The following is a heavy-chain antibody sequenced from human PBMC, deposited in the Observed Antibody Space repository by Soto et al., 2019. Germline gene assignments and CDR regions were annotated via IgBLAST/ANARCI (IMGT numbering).Heavy chain of an antibody. J-gene: IGHJ3*02. CDR3: ASFYYFDTSGYYYDT. Sequence: SETLSLTCTVSGGSISSSNYYWDWIRQPPGKGLERIGSIYYSGNTYYSPSLKSRVTLSVDTSKNQFSLKLTSVTAADAAIYYCASFYYFDTSGYYYDTWGQGTMVTVSS. CDR1: GGSISSSNYY. V-gene: IGHV4-39*01. D-gene: IGHD3-22*01. CDR2: IYYSGNT.